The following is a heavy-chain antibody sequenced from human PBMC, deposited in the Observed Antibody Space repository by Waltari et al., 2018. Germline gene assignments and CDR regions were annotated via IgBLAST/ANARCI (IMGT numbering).Heavy chain of an antibody. J-gene: IGHJ1*01. Sequence: QVPLGQSGAEVQKSGSSVTVARKASGGTFSSFATSWGRQAPAQGLEWMGRIIPMYGLVNYAQDLQGRATISADESTTTAYLELTSLSPEDTAVYYCAQWGSGYSREYFQHWGQGTLITVFS. V-gene: IGHV1-69*18. CDR2: IIPMYGLV. D-gene: IGHD6-25*01. CDR3: AQWGSGYSREYFQH. CDR1: GGTFSSFA.